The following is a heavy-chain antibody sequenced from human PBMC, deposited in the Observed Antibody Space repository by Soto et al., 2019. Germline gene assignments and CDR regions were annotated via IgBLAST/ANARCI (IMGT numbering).Heavy chain of an antibody. CDR3: ARIDSSGTLFDY. D-gene: IGHD3-22*01. Sequence: GGSLRLSCAASGFTFSSYSMNWVRQAPGKGLEWVSSISSSSSYIYYADSVKGRFTISRDNSKNTLYLQMNSLRAEDTAVYYCARIDSSGTLFDYWGQGTLGTVSS. J-gene: IGHJ4*02. CDR1: GFTFSSYS. V-gene: IGHV3-21*01. CDR2: ISSSSSYI.